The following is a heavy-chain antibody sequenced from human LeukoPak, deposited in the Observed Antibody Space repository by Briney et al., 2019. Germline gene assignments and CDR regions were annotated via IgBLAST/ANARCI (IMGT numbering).Heavy chain of an antibody. CDR3: ARTYYDFWSGYSYYYYYYMDV. Sequence: GGSLRLSCAASGFTFSSYSMNWVRQAPGKGLEWVSYISSSSSTIYYADSVKGRFTISRDNAKNSLYLQMNSLRAEDTAVYYCARTYYDFWSGYSYYYYYYMDVWAKGPRSPSP. D-gene: IGHD3-3*01. V-gene: IGHV3-48*01. CDR1: GFTFSSYS. J-gene: IGHJ6*03. CDR2: ISSSSSTI.